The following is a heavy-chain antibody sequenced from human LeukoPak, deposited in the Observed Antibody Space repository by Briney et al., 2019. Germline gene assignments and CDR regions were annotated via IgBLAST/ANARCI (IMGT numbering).Heavy chain of an antibody. V-gene: IGHV3-9*01. J-gene: IGHJ3*02. CDR2: ISWNSGSI. Sequence: GRSLRLSCAASGFTFDDYAMHWVRQAPGKGLEWVSGISWNSGSIGYADSVKGRFTISRDNAKNSLYLQMNSLRAEDTALYYCAQDRSDYYDSSGSFGFAFDIWGQGTMVTVSS. CDR1: GFTFDDYA. D-gene: IGHD3-22*01. CDR3: AQDRSDYYDSSGSFGFAFDI.